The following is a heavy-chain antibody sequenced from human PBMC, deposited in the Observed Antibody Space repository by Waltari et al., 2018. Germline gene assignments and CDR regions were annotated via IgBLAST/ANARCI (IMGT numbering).Heavy chain of an antibody. Sequence: QLQLQESGPGLVKPSATLSLTCTVSGGSISTNYHWGWVRQPPGKGLEWMGNMQYRGSTFYNPSLESRVTISLDTWKNQFSLRLSSVGAADTAVYFCGRIAFGDEGGYFQYWGQGTLVTVSS. CDR1: GGSISTNYH. J-gene: IGHJ1*01. CDR2: MQYRGST. CDR3: GRIAFGDEGGYFQY. V-gene: IGHV4-39*01. D-gene: IGHD4-17*01.